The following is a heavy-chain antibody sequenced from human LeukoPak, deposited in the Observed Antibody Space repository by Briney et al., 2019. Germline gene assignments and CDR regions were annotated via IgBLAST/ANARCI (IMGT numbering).Heavy chain of an antibody. V-gene: IGHV3-48*01. D-gene: IGHD1-26*01. CDR1: GFTFFTYS. Sequence: GGSLRLSCAAPGFTFFTYSLHWVRQIPGKGLEWVSHISSSSNNIHYADSVKGRFTISRDNAKNSLNLQMDSLRAEDTAVYYCAVDTGSYWTVDYWGQGTLVTVSS. CDR2: ISSSSNNI. CDR3: AVDTGSYWTVDY. J-gene: IGHJ4*02.